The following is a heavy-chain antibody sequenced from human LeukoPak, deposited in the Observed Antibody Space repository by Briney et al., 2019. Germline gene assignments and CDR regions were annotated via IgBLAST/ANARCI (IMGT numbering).Heavy chain of an antibody. J-gene: IGHJ2*01. D-gene: IGHD3-10*01. V-gene: IGHV3-13*05. CDR2: IGTAGDP. Sequence: GGSLRLSCAASGFTFSSYDMHWVRQATGKGLEWVSAIGTAGDPYYPGSVKGRFTTSRENAKNSLYLQMNSLRAGDTAVYYCARGSTMLRGVNWYFDLWGRGTLVTVSS. CDR3: ARGSTMLRGVNWYFDL. CDR1: GFTFSSYD.